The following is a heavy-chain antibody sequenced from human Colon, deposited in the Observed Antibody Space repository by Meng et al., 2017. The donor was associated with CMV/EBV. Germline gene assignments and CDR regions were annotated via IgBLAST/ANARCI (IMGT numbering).Heavy chain of an antibody. V-gene: IGHV3-52*01. J-gene: IGHJ6*02. CDR3: ARDLSGSYSSPYYSYYGMDV. CDR2: IKCDGSEK. Sequence: GGSLRLSCAASGFTFSSSWMHWVCQAPEKGLEWVADIKCDGSEKYYVDSVKGRLTISRDNAKNSLYLQVNSLRAEDTAVYYCARDLSGSYSSPYYSYYGMDVWGQGTTVTVSS. CDR1: GFTFSSSW. D-gene: IGHD4-11*01.